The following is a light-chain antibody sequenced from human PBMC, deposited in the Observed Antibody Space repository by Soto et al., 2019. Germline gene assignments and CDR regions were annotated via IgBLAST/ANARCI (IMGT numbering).Light chain of an antibody. J-gene: IGLJ3*02. CDR2: GNS. CDR3: QSYDSSLSGSV. V-gene: IGLV1-40*01. CDR1: SSHIGAGYD. Sequence: QSVLTQPPSVSGAPGQRVTIPCTGSSSHIGAGYDVHGYQQLPGTAPKLLIYGNSNRPSGVPDRFSGSKSGTSASLAITGLQAEDEADYYCQSYDSSLSGSVFGGGTKRTVL.